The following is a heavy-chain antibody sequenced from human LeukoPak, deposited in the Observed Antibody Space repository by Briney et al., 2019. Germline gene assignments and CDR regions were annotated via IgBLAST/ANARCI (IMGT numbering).Heavy chain of an antibody. CDR3: ARSGISSGWTSFDY. D-gene: IGHD6-19*01. V-gene: IGHV5-51*01. J-gene: IGHJ4*02. CDR2: IYPGDSDT. Sequence: GESLKISCKGSGYSFTTYWIGWVRQLPGKGLEWMGIIYPGDSDTRYSPSFQGQVTISADKSISAAYLQWSSLKASDTAMYYCARSGISSGWTSFDYWGQGTLVTVSS. CDR1: GYSFTTYW.